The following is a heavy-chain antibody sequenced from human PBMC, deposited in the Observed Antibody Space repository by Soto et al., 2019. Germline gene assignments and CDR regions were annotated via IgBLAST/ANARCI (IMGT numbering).Heavy chain of an antibody. CDR1: GGSISSYY. V-gene: IGHV4-4*07. D-gene: IGHD1-26*01. CDR2: IYTSGST. J-gene: IGHJ4*02. CDR3: ARKVVGATTAHFDY. Sequence: PSETLSLTCTVSGGSISSYYWSWIRQPAGKGLEWIGRIYTSGSTNDNPTLKRRVTMSVDTSKNQFSLKLSSVTAADTVVYYCARKVVGATTAHFDYWGQGTLVTVSS.